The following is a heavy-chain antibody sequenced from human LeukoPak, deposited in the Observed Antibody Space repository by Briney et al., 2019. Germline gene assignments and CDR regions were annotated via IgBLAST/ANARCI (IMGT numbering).Heavy chain of an antibody. D-gene: IGHD2/OR15-2a*01. Sequence: NPSETLSLTCTVSGGSISSYYWSWIRQPPGKGLEWIGYIYYSGSTNYNPSLKSRVAISIDTSKNQFSLKLNSVTAADTAVYYCARSGFYGSHPFDYWGQGSLVTVSS. CDR3: ARSGFYGSHPFDY. V-gene: IGHV4-59*01. CDR2: IYYSGST. CDR1: GGSISSYY. J-gene: IGHJ4*02.